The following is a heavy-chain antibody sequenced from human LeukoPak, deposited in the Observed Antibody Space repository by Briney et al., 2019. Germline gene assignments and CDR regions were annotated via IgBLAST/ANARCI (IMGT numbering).Heavy chain of an antibody. CDR3: ASTFDGIVYYYGMDV. J-gene: IGHJ6*02. D-gene: IGHD3-16*02. Sequence: SVKVSCKASGGTFSSYAISWVRQAPGQGLEWMGGIIPIFGTGNYTQKFQGRVTITADESTSTAYMELSSLRSEDTAVYYCASTFDGIVYYYGMDVWGQGTTVTVSS. CDR2: IIPIFGTG. CDR1: GGTFSSYA. V-gene: IGHV1-69*13.